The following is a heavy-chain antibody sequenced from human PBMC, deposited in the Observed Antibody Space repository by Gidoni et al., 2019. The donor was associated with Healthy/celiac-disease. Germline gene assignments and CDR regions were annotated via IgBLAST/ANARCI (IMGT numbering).Heavy chain of an antibody. CDR2: ISSSGSTI. D-gene: IGHD3-10*01. J-gene: IGHJ6*02. V-gene: IGHV3-11*01. Sequence: QVQLVESGGGLVKPGGSLRLYCAASGFTFSDYYMSWIRQAPGKGLEWVSYISSSGSTIYYADSVKGRFTISRDNAKNSLYLQMNSLRAEDTAVYYCARGIYYGSGSYFEYYYYGMDVWGQGTTVTVSS. CDR3: ARGIYYGSGSYFEYYYYGMDV. CDR1: GFTFSDYY.